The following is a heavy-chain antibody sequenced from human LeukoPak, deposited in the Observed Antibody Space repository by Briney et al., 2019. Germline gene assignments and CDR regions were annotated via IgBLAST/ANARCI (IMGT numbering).Heavy chain of an antibody. CDR1: GYTLRDYY. CDR2: LNPHSGGT. Sequence: ASVKVSCEASGYTLRDYYIYWVRQAPGQGLEWLGWLNPHSGGTNYAQKFQGRVTLTSDTSISTAYTELSLLTSDDTAIYYCARERRIINGLDVWGQGTTVIVSS. CDR3: ARERRIINGLDV. J-gene: IGHJ6*02. V-gene: IGHV1-2*02.